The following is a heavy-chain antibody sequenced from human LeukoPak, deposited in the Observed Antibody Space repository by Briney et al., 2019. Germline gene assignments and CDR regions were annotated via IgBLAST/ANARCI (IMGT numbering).Heavy chain of an antibody. D-gene: IGHD2-2*01. V-gene: IGHV3-74*03. Sequence: GGSLRLSCAASGFTFSSYWMHWVRQAPGKGLVWVSRIASDGSRTTYADSVKGRFTISRDNAKNTLYLQMNSLRAEDTAVYYCATSGPDAQYPHMNWGQGTLVTVSS. CDR2: IASDGSRT. CDR1: GFTFSSYW. CDR3: ATSGPDAQYPHMN. J-gene: IGHJ4*02.